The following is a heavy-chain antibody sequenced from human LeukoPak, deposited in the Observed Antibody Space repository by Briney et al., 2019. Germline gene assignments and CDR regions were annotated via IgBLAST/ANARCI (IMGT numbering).Heavy chain of an antibody. CDR3: ARHLWNYYDFWSGYQTGDAFDI. CDR2: IYYSGST. V-gene: IGHV4-39*01. J-gene: IGHJ3*02. CDR1: GGSISSSSYY. Sequence: SETLSLTCAVSGGSISSSSYYWGWIRQPPGKGLEWIGSIYYSGSTYYNPSLKSRVTISIDTSKNQFSLKLSSVTAADTAVYYGARHLWNYYDFWSGYQTGDAFDIWGQGTMVTVSS. D-gene: IGHD3-3*01.